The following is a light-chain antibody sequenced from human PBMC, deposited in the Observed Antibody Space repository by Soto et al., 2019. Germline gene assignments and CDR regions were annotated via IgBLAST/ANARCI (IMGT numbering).Light chain of an antibody. CDR2: ATS. CDR1: QDISNS. Sequence: DIQMTQSPSSLSASVGDGVTITCRASQDISNSLAWYQQKPGEVPKVLIYATSILQSGVPARFSGSGSGTDFNLSISSLQPEDVATYYCQHYNSAPLTFGGGTKVEI. J-gene: IGKJ4*01. CDR3: QHYNSAPLT. V-gene: IGKV1-27*01.